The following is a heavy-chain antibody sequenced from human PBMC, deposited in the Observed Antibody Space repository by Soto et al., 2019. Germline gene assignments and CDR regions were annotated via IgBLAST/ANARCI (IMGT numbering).Heavy chain of an antibody. D-gene: IGHD3-16*01. CDR3: ARDLGGPDY. CDR1: GFTLSAYW. J-gene: IGHJ4*02. Sequence: GGSLRLSCAASGFTLSAYWMHWVRQAPGRGLEWVSRLSSDGFGTAYADSVKGRFHISRDNARNTLFLQMNGLRAEDTAVYYCARDLGGPDYWGRGTLVTVSS. V-gene: IGHV3-74*03. CDR2: LSSDGFGT.